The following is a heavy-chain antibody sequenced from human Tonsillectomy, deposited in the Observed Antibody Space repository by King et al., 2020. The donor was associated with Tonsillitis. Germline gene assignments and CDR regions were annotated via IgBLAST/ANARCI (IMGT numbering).Heavy chain of an antibody. D-gene: IGHD1-7*01. CDR3: ARGRYNWNWAGDY. V-gene: IGHV3-33*08. CDR1: GFIFSSYG. Sequence: VQLVESGGGVVQPGTSLRLSCAASGFIFSSYGMHWVRQAPGKGLEWVALIWYDGSNKYYADSVKGRFTISRDNSKNTLDLQMNSLRAEDTAVYYCARGRYNWNWAGDYWGQGTLVTVSS. CDR2: IWYDGSNK. J-gene: IGHJ4*02.